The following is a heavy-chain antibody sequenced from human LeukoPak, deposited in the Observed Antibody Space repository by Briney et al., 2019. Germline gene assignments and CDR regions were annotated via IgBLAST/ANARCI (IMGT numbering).Heavy chain of an antibody. CDR3: ARDLGGLRD. V-gene: IGHV6-1*01. Sequence: SQTPSLTCAISGDSVSNKNTAWNWIRQSPSRGLEWLGRTYYRSKWHNTYAASVKSRITINPDTSKNQFSLQLNSVTPEDTAVYYCARDLGGLRDWGQGTLVTVSS. CDR2: TYYRSKWHN. CDR1: GDSVSNKNTA. D-gene: IGHD6-25*01. J-gene: IGHJ4*02.